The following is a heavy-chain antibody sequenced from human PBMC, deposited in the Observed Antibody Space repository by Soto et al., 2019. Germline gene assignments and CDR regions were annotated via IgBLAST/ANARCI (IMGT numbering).Heavy chain of an antibody. D-gene: IGHD3-10*01. Sequence: GGSLRLSCAASGFTCVDAGGNWVRQDKGKGLEWVGRIKSKTEGGTTDYAAPVKGRFTISRDDSKNTLYLQMNSLRSDDTAVYYCAREIRGVINAFYYYYMDVWGKGTTVTVSS. V-gene: IGHV3-15*07. CDR2: IKSKTEGGTT. CDR3: AREIRGVINAFYYYYMDV. J-gene: IGHJ6*03. CDR1: GFTCVDAG.